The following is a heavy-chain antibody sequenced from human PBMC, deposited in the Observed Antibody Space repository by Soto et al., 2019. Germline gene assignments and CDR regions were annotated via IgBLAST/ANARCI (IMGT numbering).Heavy chain of an antibody. CDR1: GYTFTSYG. CDR2: ISAYNGNT. D-gene: IGHD2-15*01. CDR3: AIVTGCSGGSCYGPSYY. Sequence: ASVKVSCKASGYTFTSYGISWVRQAPGQGLEWMGWISAYNGNTNYTQKLQGRVTMTTDTSTSQAYMKLRSLSSDDTAVYYCAIVTGCSGGSCYGPSYYWGKETLVTVPS. V-gene: IGHV1-18*01. J-gene: IGHJ4*02.